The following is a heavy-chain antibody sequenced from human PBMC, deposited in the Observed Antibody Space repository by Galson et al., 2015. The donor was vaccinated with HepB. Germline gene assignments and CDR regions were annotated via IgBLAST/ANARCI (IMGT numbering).Heavy chain of an antibody. V-gene: IGHV4-59*01. J-gene: IGHJ6*03. CDR1: GGSISSYY. D-gene: IGHD3-3*01. CDR2: IYYSGST. Sequence: TLSLTCTVSGGSISSYYWSWIRQPPGKGLEWIGYIYYSGSTNYNPSLKSRVTISVDTSKNQFSLKLSSVTAADTAVYYCARDVRNDFWSGYYHYYYCYMDVWGKGTTVTVSS. CDR3: ARDVRNDFWSGYYHYYYCYMDV.